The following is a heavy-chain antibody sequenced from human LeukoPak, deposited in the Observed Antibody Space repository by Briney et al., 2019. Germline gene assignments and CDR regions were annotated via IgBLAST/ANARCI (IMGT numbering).Heavy chain of an antibody. D-gene: IGHD1-1*01. CDR1: GFTFSSYP. CDR3: ARAQLSLDY. CDR2: ISYDGSHK. V-gene: IGHV3-30*04. Sequence: GGSLRLSCAASGFTFSSYPLNWVRQAPGKGLEWVAVISYDGSHKYYADSLKGRFTISRDNSKNTLYLQMNSLRAEDTAVYYCARAQLSLDYWGQGTLVTVSS. J-gene: IGHJ4*02.